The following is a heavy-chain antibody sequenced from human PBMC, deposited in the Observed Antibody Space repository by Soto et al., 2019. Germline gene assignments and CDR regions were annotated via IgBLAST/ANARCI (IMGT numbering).Heavy chain of an antibody. CDR1: GGSISISTYF. J-gene: IGHJ6*02. V-gene: IGHV4-39*01. Sequence: QLQRQESGPGLVKPSETLSLTCSVSGGSISISTYFWVWIRPPPGKGLEWIGSIHYSGTTYYSPSLKRRLTISVDTAQNQFSLNLTSVTAADTAVYYCARQGKRITIFGVVTGGLDVWGQGTTVTIS. CDR2: IHYSGTT. D-gene: IGHD3-3*01. CDR3: ARQGKRITIFGVVTGGLDV.